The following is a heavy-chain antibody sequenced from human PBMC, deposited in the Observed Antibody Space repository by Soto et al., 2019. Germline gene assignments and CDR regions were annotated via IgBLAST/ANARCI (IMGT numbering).Heavy chain of an antibody. CDR1: GGSISSSSYY. D-gene: IGHD3-22*01. CDR2: IYYSGST. Sequence: PSETLSLTCTVSGGSISSSSYYWGWIRQPPGKGLEWIGSIYYSGSTYYNPSLKSRVTISVDTSKNQFSLKLSSVTAADTAVFYCARLRITMIVDYTAIDYWGQGTLVTVSS. J-gene: IGHJ4*02. V-gene: IGHV4-39*01. CDR3: ARLRITMIVDYTAIDY.